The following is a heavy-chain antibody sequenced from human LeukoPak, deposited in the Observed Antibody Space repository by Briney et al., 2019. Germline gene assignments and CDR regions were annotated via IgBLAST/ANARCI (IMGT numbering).Heavy chain of an antibody. CDR1: GFTFDDYA. D-gene: IGHD1-14*01. CDR3: AKDITPERGNDHFDY. Sequence: GGSLRLSCAASGFTFDDYAMHWVRQAPGKGLEWVSGISWNSGSIGYADSVKGRFTISRDNAKSSLYLQMNSLRAEDTALYYCAKDITPERGNDHFDYWGQGTLVTVSS. V-gene: IGHV3-9*01. CDR2: ISWNSGSI. J-gene: IGHJ4*02.